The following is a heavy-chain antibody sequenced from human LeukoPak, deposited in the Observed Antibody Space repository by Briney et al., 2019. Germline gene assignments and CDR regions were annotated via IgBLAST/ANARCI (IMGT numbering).Heavy chain of an antibody. CDR3: AREADDSSGVIDI. CDR2: INPNSGGT. J-gene: IGHJ3*02. V-gene: IGHV1-2*02. CDR1: GYTFTGYC. Sequence: ASVKVSCKASGYTFTGYCMHWVRQAPGQGLEWMGWINPNSGGTNYAQKFQGRVTMTRDTSISTAYMELSRLRSDDTAVCYCAREADDSSGVIDIWGQGTMVTVSS. D-gene: IGHD3-22*01.